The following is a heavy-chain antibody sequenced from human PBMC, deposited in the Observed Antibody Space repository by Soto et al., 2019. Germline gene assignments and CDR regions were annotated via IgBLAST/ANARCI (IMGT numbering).Heavy chain of an antibody. Sequence: QITLKESGPTLVKPTQSLTLTCTFSGFSLSTSGVGVGWIRQPPGKALEWLALIYWDDDKRYSPSLKSRLTITKDTSKNQVVLTMTNMDPVDTATYYCAQTRVTTSDYYCYMDVWGKGTTVTVSS. CDR2: IYWDDDK. V-gene: IGHV2-5*02. D-gene: IGHD4-17*01. CDR1: GFSLSTSGVG. CDR3: AQTRVTTSDYYCYMDV. J-gene: IGHJ6*03.